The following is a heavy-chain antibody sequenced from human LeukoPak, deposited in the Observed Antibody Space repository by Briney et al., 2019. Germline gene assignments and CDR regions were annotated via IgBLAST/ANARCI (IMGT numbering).Heavy chain of an antibody. J-gene: IGHJ5*02. CDR1: GYTFISYW. V-gene: IGHV5-51*01. Sequence: GESLKISCKGSGYTFISYWIGWVRQMPGKGLEWMGNIYPGDSETRYSPSFQGQVTISADKSISTAYLQWSSLEASDTAMFYCARALPGDYDSIFSWDTWGQGTLVTVSS. D-gene: IGHD3-22*01. CDR2: IYPGDSET. CDR3: ARALPGDYDSIFSWDT.